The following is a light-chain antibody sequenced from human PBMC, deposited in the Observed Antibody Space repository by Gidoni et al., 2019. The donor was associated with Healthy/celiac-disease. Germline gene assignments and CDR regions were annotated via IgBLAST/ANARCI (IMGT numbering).Light chain of an antibody. V-gene: IGKV1-5*03. CDR2: KAS. J-gene: IGKJ1*01. Sequence: DIQMTQSPSTLSASVGDRVTITCRASQSISSWLAWYQQKPGKAPKLLIYKASSLESGVPSRFSGSGSGTEFTLTISSLQPYDFATYYCQQYNSYPWTFGQXTKVEIK. CDR3: QQYNSYPWT. CDR1: QSISSW.